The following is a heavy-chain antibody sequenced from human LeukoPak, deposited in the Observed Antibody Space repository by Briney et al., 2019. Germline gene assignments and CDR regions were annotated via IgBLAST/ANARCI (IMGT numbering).Heavy chain of an antibody. CDR3: ARAPITSPFYFDY. D-gene: IGHD2-2*01. CDR1: GFAFDEHG. V-gene: IGHV3-20*04. Sequence: GGSLRLSCTASGFAFDEHGMSWVRQVPGEGLEWVSGINWSGGSTGYADPLRGRFTISRDNAKNYLYLQMDSLRAEDTALYYCARAPITSPFYFDYGGQGTLATVSS. CDR2: INWSGGST. J-gene: IGHJ4*02.